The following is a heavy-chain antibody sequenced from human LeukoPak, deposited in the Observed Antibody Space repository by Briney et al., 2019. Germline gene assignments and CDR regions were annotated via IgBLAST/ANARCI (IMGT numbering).Heavy chain of an antibody. J-gene: IGHJ3*02. V-gene: IGHV3-11*01. Sequence: GGSLSLSCAASGFTFSDYYMSWIRQAPGKGLEWVSYITRSGSTIYYADSVKGRFTISRDNAKNSMYLQMNSLRAEDTAVYYCARGLLGATNAFDIWGQGTMVTVSS. CDR1: GFTFSDYY. D-gene: IGHD1-26*01. CDR2: ITRSGSTI. CDR3: ARGLLGATNAFDI.